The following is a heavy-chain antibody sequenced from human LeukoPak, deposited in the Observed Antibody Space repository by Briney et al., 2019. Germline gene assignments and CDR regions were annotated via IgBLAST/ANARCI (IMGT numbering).Heavy chain of an antibody. CDR2: ISSSGSGT. V-gene: IGHV3-23*01. Sequence: GGSLRLSCAASGFTFSSFAMSWVRQAPGKGLEWVSTISSSGSGTYYADSVKGRFTISRDNSKNSLYLQMNSLRAEDTAVYYCARDPGGLDYWGQGTLVTVSS. J-gene: IGHJ4*02. CDR3: ARDPGGLDY. CDR1: GFTFSSFA. D-gene: IGHD3-10*01.